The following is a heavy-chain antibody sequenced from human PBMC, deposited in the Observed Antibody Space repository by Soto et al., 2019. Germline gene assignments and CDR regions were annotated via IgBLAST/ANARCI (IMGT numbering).Heavy chain of an antibody. CDR1: GGSISSGGYY. V-gene: IGHV4-31*03. J-gene: IGHJ6*02. D-gene: IGHD2-15*01. CDR3: ARDKEARAAGGRDYYYGMDV. CDR2: IYYSGST. Sequence: SETLSLTCTVSGGSISSGGYYWSWIRQHPGKGLEWIGYIYYSGSTYYNPSLKSRVTISVDTSKNQFSLKLSSVTAADTAVYYCARDKEARAAGGRDYYYGMDVWGQGTTVTVSS.